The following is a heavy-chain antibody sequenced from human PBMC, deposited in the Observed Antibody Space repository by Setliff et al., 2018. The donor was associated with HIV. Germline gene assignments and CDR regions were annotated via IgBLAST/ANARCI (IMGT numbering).Heavy chain of an antibody. J-gene: IGHJ4*02. CDR2: ISSTSTYT. V-gene: IGHV3-21*01. CDR3: ARDSGTTLGATRPGY. D-gene: IGHD1-26*01. Sequence: GGSLRLSCAASGFAFDTYAMNWVRQAPGKGLEWVSSISSTSTYTYYADSLKGRFTTSRDNAKNSLYLQMNSLRAEDTAVYYCARDSGTTLGATRPGYWGQGTLVTVSS. CDR1: GFAFDTYA.